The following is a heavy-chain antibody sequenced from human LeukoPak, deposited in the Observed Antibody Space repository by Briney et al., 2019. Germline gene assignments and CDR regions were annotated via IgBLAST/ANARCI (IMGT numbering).Heavy chain of an antibody. CDR3: ARANYDCVWGSYRSYYFDY. CDR2: ISSSSSTI. J-gene: IGHJ4*02. V-gene: IGHV3-48*04. Sequence: GGSLRLSCAASGFTFSSYSMNWVRQAPGKGLEWVSYISSSSSTIYYADSVKGRFTISRDNAKNTLYLQMNSLRAEDTAVYYCARANYDCVWGSYRSYYFDYWGQGTLVTVSS. D-gene: IGHD3-16*02. CDR1: GFTFSSYS.